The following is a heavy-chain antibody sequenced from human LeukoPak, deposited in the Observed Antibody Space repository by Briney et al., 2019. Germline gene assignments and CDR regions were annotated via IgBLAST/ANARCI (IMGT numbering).Heavy chain of an antibody. V-gene: IGHV4-4*02. CDR3: ARDSIAVAGYGMDV. CDR2: IYHSGST. J-gene: IGHJ6*02. CDR1: GGSISSSNW. D-gene: IGHD6-19*01. Sequence: SETLSLTCAVSGGSISSSNWWSWVRQPPGKGLEWIGEIYHSGSTNYNPSLKGRVTISVDKSKNQFSLKLSSVTAADTAVYYCARDSIAVAGYGMDVWGQGTTVTVSS.